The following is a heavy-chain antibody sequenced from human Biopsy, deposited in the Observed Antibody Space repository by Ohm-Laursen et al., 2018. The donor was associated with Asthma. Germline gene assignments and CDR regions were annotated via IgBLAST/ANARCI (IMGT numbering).Heavy chain of an antibody. J-gene: IGHJ5*02. V-gene: IGHV1-46*01. Sequence: ASVKVSCKASGYTFTSYYMHWVRQTPGQGLEWMGIINPSGGSTGYAQKFQGRVTMTRDTSISTAYMEVSRLRSDDTAVYYCARGQKSAGDRWFDPWGQGTLVTVSS. D-gene: IGHD6-13*01. CDR2: INPSGGST. CDR1: GYTFTSYY. CDR3: ARGQKSAGDRWFDP.